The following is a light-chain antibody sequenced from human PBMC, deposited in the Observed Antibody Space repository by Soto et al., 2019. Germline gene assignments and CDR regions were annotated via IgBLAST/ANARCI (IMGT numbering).Light chain of an antibody. CDR1: SSDIGGYNY. CDR3: ASYASTNIIV. J-gene: IGLJ2*01. Sequence: QSALAQPAAVSGSPGQSITISCTGTSSDIGGYNYVSWHQQHPGKAPKLLIYDVVNRPSGVSNRFSGSKSGKTASLTISGLQAEDEADYYCASYASTNIIVFGGGTKLTVL. CDR2: DVV. V-gene: IGLV2-14*03.